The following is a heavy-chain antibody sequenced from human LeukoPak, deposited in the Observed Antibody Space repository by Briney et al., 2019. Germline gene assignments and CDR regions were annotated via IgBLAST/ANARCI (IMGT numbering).Heavy chain of an antibody. Sequence: PGGSLRLSCAASGFTFSSYSMNWVRQAPGKGLEWASSISSSSSYIYYADSVKGRFTISRDNAKNSLYLQMNSLRAEDTAVYYCAREYYDFWSGYYPPYYFDYWGQGTLVTVSS. V-gene: IGHV3-21*01. CDR2: ISSSSSYI. J-gene: IGHJ4*02. D-gene: IGHD3-3*01. CDR3: AREYYDFWSGYYPPYYFDY. CDR1: GFTFSSYS.